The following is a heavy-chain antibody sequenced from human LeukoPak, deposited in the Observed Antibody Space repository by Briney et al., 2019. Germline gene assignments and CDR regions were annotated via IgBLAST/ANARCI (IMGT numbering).Heavy chain of an antibody. V-gene: IGHV3-30*18. D-gene: IGHD3-16*02. CDR2: ITYDGYYK. J-gene: IGHJ4*02. CDR3: AKSGLGDDYVWGSYPRGDYFDY. Sequence: GGSLRLSCAASGFTFTSYGMHWVRQAPGKGLEWVALITYDGYYKYYSDSVKGRFTISSDTSKNTLYLQMNSLRAEDTAVYYCAKSGLGDDYVWGSYPRGDYFDYWGQGTLVTVSS. CDR1: GFTFTSYG.